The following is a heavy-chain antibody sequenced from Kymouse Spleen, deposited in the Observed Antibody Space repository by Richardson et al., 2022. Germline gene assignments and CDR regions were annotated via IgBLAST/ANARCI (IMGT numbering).Heavy chain of an antibody. Sequence: QLQLQESGPGLVKPSETLSLTCTVSGGSISSSSYYWGWIRQPPGKGLEWIGSIYYSGSTYYNPSLKSRVTISVDTSKNQFSLKLSSVTAADTAVYYCARGFWSGYYPFDYWGQGTLVTVSS. V-gene: IGHV4-39*01. CDR2: IYYSGST. J-gene: IGHJ4*02. D-gene: IGHD3-3*01. CDR1: GGSISSSSYY. CDR3: ARGFWSGYYPFDY.